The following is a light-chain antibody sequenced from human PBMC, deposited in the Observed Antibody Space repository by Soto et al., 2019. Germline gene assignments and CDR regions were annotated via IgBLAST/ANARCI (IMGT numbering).Light chain of an antibody. CDR2: GAS. V-gene: IGKV3D-15*01. CDR1: QTVSSN. J-gene: IGKJ1*01. Sequence: IVLTQSPGTLSLSPGERATLSCSASQTVSSNFLAWYQEKPGQGPRLLIYGASTRATGIPDRFSGSGSGTEFTLTISSLQSEDFAEYHCQQYNNWPQTFGQGTKV. CDR3: QQYNNWPQT.